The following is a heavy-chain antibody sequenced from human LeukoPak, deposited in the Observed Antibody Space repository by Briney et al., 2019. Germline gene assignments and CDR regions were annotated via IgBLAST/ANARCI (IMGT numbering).Heavy chain of an antibody. CDR1: GFTFSSYS. CDR2: ISSSSSTI. J-gene: IGHJ4*02. CDR3: ARENYYDSSGTQFDY. V-gene: IGHV3-48*02. Sequence: PGGSLRLSCAASGFTFSSYSMNWVRQAPGKGLEWVSYISSSSSTIYYADSVKGRFTISRDNAKNSLYLQMNSLRDEDTAVYYCARENYYDSSGTQFDYWGQGTLVTVSS. D-gene: IGHD3-22*01.